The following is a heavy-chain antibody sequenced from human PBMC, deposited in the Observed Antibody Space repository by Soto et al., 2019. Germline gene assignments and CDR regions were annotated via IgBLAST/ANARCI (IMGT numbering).Heavy chain of an antibody. CDR2: IHPGDSDT. CDR3: ARSTTYSSGWYGYDY. V-gene: IGHV5-51*01. Sequence: PGESLKISCKGSGYSFTSYWIGWVRQMPGKGLEWMGIIHPGDSDTRYSPSFQGQVTISADKSISTAYLQWSSLKASDTAMYYCARSTTYSSGWYGYDYWGQGTLVTVSS. J-gene: IGHJ4*02. D-gene: IGHD6-19*01. CDR1: GYSFTSYW.